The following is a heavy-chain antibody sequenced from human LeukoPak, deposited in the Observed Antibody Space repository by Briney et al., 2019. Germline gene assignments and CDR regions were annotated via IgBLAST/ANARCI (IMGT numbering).Heavy chain of an antibody. Sequence: GRSLRLSCAASGFTFSSYGMHWVRQAPGKGLEWVAVISYDGSNKYYADSVKGRFTISRDNSMNTLYLQMNSLRAEDTAVYYCAKLGYCSGGSCSPFDYWGQGTLVTVSS. D-gene: IGHD2-15*01. J-gene: IGHJ4*02. CDR1: GFTFSSYG. CDR2: ISYDGSNK. CDR3: AKLGYCSGGSCSPFDY. V-gene: IGHV3-30*18.